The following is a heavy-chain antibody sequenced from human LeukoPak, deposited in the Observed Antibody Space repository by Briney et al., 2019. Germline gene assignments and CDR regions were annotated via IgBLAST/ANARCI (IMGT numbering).Heavy chain of an antibody. Sequence: GRSLRLSCAASGFTFSSYAMHWVRQAPGKGLEWVAVISYDGSNKYYAGSVKGRFTISRDNSKNTLYLQMNSLRAEDTAVYYCARDLKLFDYWGQGTLVTVSS. CDR3: ARDLKLFDY. J-gene: IGHJ4*02. V-gene: IGHV3-30*04. CDR1: GFTFSSYA. CDR2: ISYDGSNK.